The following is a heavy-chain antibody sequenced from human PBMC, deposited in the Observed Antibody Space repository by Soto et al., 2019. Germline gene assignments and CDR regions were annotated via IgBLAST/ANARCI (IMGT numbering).Heavy chain of an antibody. V-gene: IGHV1-69*15. Sequence: QVQLVQSGAGVKKPGSSVKVSCKASGGTFSNYAITWVRQAPGQGLEWLGRIIPIFGTANYAQKSQGRVTITADESTTTTPRERSSRKCDATDAYYRACDTGRESDFANRLDTWGQGPLVTVSP. CDR3: ACDTGRESDFANRLDT. CDR1: GGTFSNYA. D-gene: IGHD1-26*01. J-gene: IGHJ5*02. CDR2: IIPIFGTA.